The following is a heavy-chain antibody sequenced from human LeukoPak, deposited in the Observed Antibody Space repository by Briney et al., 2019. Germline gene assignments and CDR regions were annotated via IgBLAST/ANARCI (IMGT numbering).Heavy chain of an antibody. CDR3: AKDIRYSSSSGNWFDP. CDR1: GFTFGDYA. D-gene: IGHD6-6*01. Sequence: GGSLRLSGTASGFTFGDYAMHWVGQAPGKGLGWVSVIYSGGSTYYADSVKGRFTISRDNSKNTLYLQMNSLRAEDTAVYYCAKDIRYSSSSGNWFDPWGQGTLVTVSS. J-gene: IGHJ5*02. V-gene: IGHV3-23*03. CDR2: IYSGGST.